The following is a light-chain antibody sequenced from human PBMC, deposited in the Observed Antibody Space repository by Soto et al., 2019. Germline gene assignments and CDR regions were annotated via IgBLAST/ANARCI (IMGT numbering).Light chain of an antibody. CDR2: GAS. CDR1: RSISDT. V-gene: IGKV3-15*01. CDR3: QQYNNWPWT. J-gene: IGKJ1*01. Sequence: EIVMTQSPATLSVSPGGRATLSCRASRSISDTLAWYQQKPGQAPRLLIHGASTRATGFPARFSGSGSGTDFTLTISSLQSEDFAVYYCQQYNNWPWTFGQGTKV.